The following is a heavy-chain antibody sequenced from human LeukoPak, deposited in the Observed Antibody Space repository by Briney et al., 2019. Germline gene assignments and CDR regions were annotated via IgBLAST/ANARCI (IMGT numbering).Heavy chain of an antibody. CDR3: AKDKAAVAFRAAFDI. V-gene: IGHV3-9*01. D-gene: IGHD6-19*01. Sequence: GGSLRLSCAASGFTFDGYAMHWVRQAPGKGLEWVSGISWNSGSIGYADSVKGRFTISRDNAKNSLYLQMNSPRAEDTALYYCAKDKAAVAFRAAFDIWGQGTMVTVSS. CDR1: GFTFDGYA. CDR2: ISWNSGSI. J-gene: IGHJ3*02.